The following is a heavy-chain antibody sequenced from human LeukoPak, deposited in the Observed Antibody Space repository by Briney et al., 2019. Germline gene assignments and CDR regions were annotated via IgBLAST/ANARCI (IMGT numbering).Heavy chain of an antibody. Sequence: SETLSFTCTVSGGSISSGGYYWSWIRQHPGKGLEWIGYIYYSGSTYYNPSLKSRVTISADTSKNQFSLKLNSVTAADTAVYYCARTSQLVYFDYWGQGTLVTVSS. CDR1: GGSISSGGYY. V-gene: IGHV4-31*03. CDR3: ARTSQLVYFDY. D-gene: IGHD1-1*01. CDR2: IYYSGST. J-gene: IGHJ4*02.